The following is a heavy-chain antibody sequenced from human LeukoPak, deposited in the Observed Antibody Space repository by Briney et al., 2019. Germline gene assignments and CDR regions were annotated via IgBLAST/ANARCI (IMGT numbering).Heavy chain of an antibody. J-gene: IGHJ3*02. D-gene: IGHD3-22*01. CDR1: GFTFSSYA. CDR3: AKAIQYYYDSSGLEPTAFDI. V-gene: IGHV3-23*01. Sequence: PGGSLRLSCAASGFTFSSYAMSWVRQTPGKGLEWVSAISGSGSSTYYADSENGRFTISRDNSKNTLYLQMNSLRAEDTAVYYCAKAIQYYYDSSGLEPTAFDIWGQGTMVTVSS. CDR2: ISGSGSST.